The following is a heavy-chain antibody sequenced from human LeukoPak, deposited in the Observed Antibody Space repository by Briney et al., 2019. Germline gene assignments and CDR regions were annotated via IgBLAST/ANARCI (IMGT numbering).Heavy chain of an antibody. V-gene: IGHV4-34*01. CDR2: INHSGNT. CDR3: ARGDVAPDPSIAAAGPYNY. J-gene: IGHJ4*02. D-gene: IGHD6-13*01. Sequence: SETLSLTCAVYGGSFSGYYWSWIRQPPGKGLEWIGEINHSGNTNYNPSLKSRVTISVDTSKNQFSLKLSSVTAADTAVYYCARGDVAPDPSIAAAGPYNYWGQGTLVTVSS. CDR1: GGSFSGYY.